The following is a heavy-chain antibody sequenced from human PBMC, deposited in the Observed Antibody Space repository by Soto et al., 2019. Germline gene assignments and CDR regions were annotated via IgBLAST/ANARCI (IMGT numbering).Heavy chain of an antibody. V-gene: IGHV5-51*01. CDR2: IFTRDSET. D-gene: IGHD3-10*01. J-gene: IGHJ5*02. CDR3: ARGYFDSGHGYDL. Sequence: EQLEQSGAEVKKPGESLKISCKGPGHLFSNHWIGWVRQTPGKGLEWMGLIFTRDSETKTSPSFQGHVSFSVDNSINTVYLQWTSLKTTDTGIYFCARGYFDSGHGYDLWGQGTLVTVSS. CDR1: GHLFSNHW.